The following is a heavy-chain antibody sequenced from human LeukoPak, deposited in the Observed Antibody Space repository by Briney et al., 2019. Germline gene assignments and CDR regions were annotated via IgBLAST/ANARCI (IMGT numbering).Heavy chain of an antibody. V-gene: IGHV1-2*02. Sequence: GASVKVSCKASGYTFTGYYMHWVRQAPGQGLEWMGWVNPNSGGTNYAQKFQGRVTMTRDTSISTAYMELSRLRSDDTAVYYCARPHVYMVRGVVYFDYWGQGTLVTVSS. CDR2: VNPNSGGT. CDR3: ARPHVYMVRGVVYFDY. CDR1: GYTFTGYY. D-gene: IGHD3-10*01. J-gene: IGHJ4*02.